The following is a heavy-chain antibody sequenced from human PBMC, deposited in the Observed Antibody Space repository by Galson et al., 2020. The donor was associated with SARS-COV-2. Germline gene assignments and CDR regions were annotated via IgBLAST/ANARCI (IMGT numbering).Heavy chain of an antibody. Sequence: GESLKISCVASGFTFSSYSMDWVRQAPGQGLEWVSYISVSSSGHIYYADSVKGRFTISRDNARNSLFLVMNSLRADDTAVYYCARANYGDYGSAFDIWGQGTVVSVSS. CDR3: ARANYGDYGSAFDI. V-gene: IGHV3-48*01. J-gene: IGHJ3*02. CDR1: GFTFSSYS. CDR2: ISVSSSGHI. D-gene: IGHD4-17*01.